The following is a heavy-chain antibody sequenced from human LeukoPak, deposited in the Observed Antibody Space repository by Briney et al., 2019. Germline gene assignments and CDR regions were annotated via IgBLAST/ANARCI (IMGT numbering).Heavy chain of an antibody. V-gene: IGHV4-4*07. D-gene: IGHD3-22*01. Sequence: PSETLSLTCTVSGGSISSYYWNWIRQPAGKGLEWIGRIYTTGSTNYNPSLKSRVTMSVDTSKNQFSLRLSSVTAADTAVYYCARETSYFYDSSDYHYYFDYWGQGTLVTVSS. CDR2: IYTTGST. J-gene: IGHJ4*02. CDR3: ARETSYFYDSSDYHYYFDY. CDR1: GGSISSYY.